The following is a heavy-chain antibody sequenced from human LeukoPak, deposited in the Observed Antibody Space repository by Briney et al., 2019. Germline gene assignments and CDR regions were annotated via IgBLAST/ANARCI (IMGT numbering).Heavy chain of an antibody. J-gene: IGHJ5*02. V-gene: IGHV1-2*02. CDR2: INPNSGGT. D-gene: IGHD6-19*01. CDR3: ARAGYSSGLNWFDP. Sequence: ASVKVSCKASGYTFTGYYMHWVRQAPGQGLEWMGWINPNSGGTNYAQKFQGRVTMTRDTSISTAYMELRSLRSDDTAVYYCARAGYSSGLNWFDPWGQGTLVTVSS. CDR1: GYTFTGYY.